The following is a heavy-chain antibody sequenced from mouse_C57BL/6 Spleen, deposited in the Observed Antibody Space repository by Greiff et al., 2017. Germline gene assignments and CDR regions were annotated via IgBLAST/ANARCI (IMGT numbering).Heavy chain of an antibody. CDR1: GFNIKNTY. Sequence: VQLQQSVAELVRPGASVKLSCTASGFNIKNTYMHWVKQRPEQGLEWIGRIDPANGNPKYAPKFHGKATITADTSSNTAYLQLSSLTSEDTAIYYCAIPYYYGKKNFDYWGQGTTLTVSS. CDR2: IDPANGNP. V-gene: IGHV14-3*01. CDR3: AIPYYYGKKNFDY. D-gene: IGHD1-1*01. J-gene: IGHJ2*01.